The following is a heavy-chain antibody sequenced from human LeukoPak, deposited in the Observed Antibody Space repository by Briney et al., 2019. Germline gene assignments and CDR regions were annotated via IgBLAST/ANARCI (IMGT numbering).Heavy chain of an antibody. CDR3: AREAYGSGSFLRGGDDAFDI. J-gene: IGHJ3*02. Sequence: PGGSLRLSCAASGFTVSSNYMSWVRQAPGKGLEWVSVIYSGGSTYYADSVKGRFTTSRDNSKNTLYLQMNSLRAEDTAVYYCAREAYGSGSFLRGGDDAFDIWGQGTMVTVSS. CDR1: GFTVSSNY. CDR2: IYSGGST. D-gene: IGHD3-10*01. V-gene: IGHV3-66*01.